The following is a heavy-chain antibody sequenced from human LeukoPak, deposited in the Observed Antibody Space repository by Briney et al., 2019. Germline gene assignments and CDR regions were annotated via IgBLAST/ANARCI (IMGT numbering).Heavy chain of an antibody. CDR1: GFTFSNYS. J-gene: IGHJ4*02. CDR3: VRDMGRESIFDY. Sequence: GGSLRLSCVGSGFTFSNYSFNWVRQATGKGLEWVSSISKGSGYIYQTDSVKGRFTISRDNAKNSLFLEMNSLRVEDTAVYYCVRDMGRESIFDYWGQGTLVTVSS. CDR2: ISKGSGYI. V-gene: IGHV3-21*01.